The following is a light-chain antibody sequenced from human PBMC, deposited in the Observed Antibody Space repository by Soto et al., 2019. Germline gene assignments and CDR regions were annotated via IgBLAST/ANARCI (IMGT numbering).Light chain of an antibody. CDR1: SSDVGGYNY. J-gene: IGLJ1*01. CDR2: DVS. V-gene: IGLV2-14*03. Sequence: QSVLTQRASVSGSPGQSIAISCTGTSSDVGGYNYVSWYQQHPGKAPKLMIYDVSNRPSGVSNRFSGSKSGNTASLTISGLQAEDEADYYCCSYTTSSTYVFGTGTKLTVL. CDR3: CSYTTSSTYV.